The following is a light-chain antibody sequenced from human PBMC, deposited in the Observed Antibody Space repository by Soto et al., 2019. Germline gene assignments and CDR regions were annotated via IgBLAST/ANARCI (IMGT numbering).Light chain of an antibody. Sequence: EIVLTQSPGTPSLSPGERATLSCRASQSVSNSYIAWYQQKPGQAPRLLIYAASTRATGIPDRFSGSGSGTDFTLTISRLEPEDFAVYYCQQYGSSGTFGQGTKVDIK. CDR2: AAS. V-gene: IGKV3-20*01. J-gene: IGKJ1*01. CDR3: QQYGSSGT. CDR1: QSVSNSY.